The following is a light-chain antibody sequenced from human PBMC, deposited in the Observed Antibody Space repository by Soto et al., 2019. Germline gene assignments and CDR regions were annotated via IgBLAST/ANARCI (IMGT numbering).Light chain of an antibody. J-gene: IGLJ1*01. CDR3: SSYTSSSTDV. Sequence: QSALTQPASVSGSPGQSITISCTGTSSDVGGYYSLSWYQQHPGKAPQLMIYDVTNRPSGVSKRFSGSKSGNTASLTISGVQGEDEGHYYCSSYTSSSTDVFGTGTKLTVL. CDR2: DVT. CDR1: SSDVGGYYS. V-gene: IGLV2-14*01.